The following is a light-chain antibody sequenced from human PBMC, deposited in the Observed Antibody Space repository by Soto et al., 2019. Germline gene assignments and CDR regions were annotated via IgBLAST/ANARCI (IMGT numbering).Light chain of an antibody. CDR2: EGT. CDR1: SSDVGSYNL. CDR3: CSYAGSSAHVV. J-gene: IGLJ3*02. Sequence: QSALTQPASVSGSPGQSITISCTETSSDVGSYNLVSWYQQHPGKAPKLMIYEGTKRPSGVSNRFSGSKSGNTASLTISGLQAEDEADYHCCSYAGSSAHVVFGGGTKVTVL. V-gene: IGLV2-23*01.